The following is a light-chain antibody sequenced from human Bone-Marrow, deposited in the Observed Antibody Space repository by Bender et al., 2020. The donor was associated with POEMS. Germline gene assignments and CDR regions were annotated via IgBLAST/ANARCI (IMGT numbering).Light chain of an antibody. CDR3: AVWHDSLNGWV. J-gene: IGLJ3*02. CDR1: SSNIGAHA. V-gene: IGLV1-44*01. Sequence: QSVLTQPPSASGTPGQRVTISCSGVSSNIGAHAVNWYQHLPGTAPKLLIYSSHRRPSEVPDRFSGSRSGTSASLAISGLQSEDEAEYYCAVWHDSLNGWVFGGGTKLTVL. CDR2: SSH.